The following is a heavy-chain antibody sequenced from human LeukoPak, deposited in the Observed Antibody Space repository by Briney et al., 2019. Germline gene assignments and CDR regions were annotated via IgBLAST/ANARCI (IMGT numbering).Heavy chain of an antibody. Sequence: LSEALSLTCIVPGGSICSSSYYWGWIRHPPRRWLEWLGSLYYSGSTYYIPALNSRVTISVDTSKNQFSLKLSAVTAADTAVYYCARTTVTTAYYYYYYMDVWGKGTTVTVSS. V-gene: IGHV4-39*07. J-gene: IGHJ6*03. CDR3: ARTTVTTAYYYYYYMDV. D-gene: IGHD4-17*01. CDR1: GGSICSSSYY. CDR2: LYYSGST.